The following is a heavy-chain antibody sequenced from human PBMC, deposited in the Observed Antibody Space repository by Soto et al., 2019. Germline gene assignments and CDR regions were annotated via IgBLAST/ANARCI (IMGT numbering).Heavy chain of an antibody. D-gene: IGHD3-10*01. CDR2: MYYSGNT. V-gene: IGHV4-59*12. CDR3: VRGVLS. J-gene: IGHJ1*01. CDR1: GGSMRSYY. Sequence: WETLSLTCSVSGGSMRSYYWSWIRQPPGKGLEWIGYMYYSGNTNYNPSLKSRVTISVDTSKNQFSLNLSSVTAADTAVYFCVRGVLSWGQGTLVTVS.